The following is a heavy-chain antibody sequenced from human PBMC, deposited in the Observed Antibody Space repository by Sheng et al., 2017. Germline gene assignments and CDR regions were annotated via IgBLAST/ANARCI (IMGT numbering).Heavy chain of an antibody. V-gene: IGHV3-49*04. Sequence: EVQLVESGGGLVQAGRSLRLSCTASGFSFEDSTFNWVRQAPGKGLEWVGFIRNLAYGGTTEYAAPVKGRFTISRDDSKGVAYLQMNSLKTEDTAVYYCAREGRDLPFLIWGQGTMVTVSS. J-gene: IGHJ3*02. CDR2: IRNLAYGGTT. CDR3: AREGRDLPFLI. CDR1: GFSFEDST. D-gene: IGHD3-10*01.